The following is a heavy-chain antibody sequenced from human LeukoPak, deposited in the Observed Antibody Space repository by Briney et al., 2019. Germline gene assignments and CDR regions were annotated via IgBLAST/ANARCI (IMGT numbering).Heavy chain of an antibody. V-gene: IGHV4-34*01. CDR1: GGSFSGYY. J-gene: IGHJ4*02. CDR3: ATSGGFNSPRHY. Sequence: PSETLSHACAVYGGSFSGYYWSWIRQPPGKGLEWIGEINHSGSTNYNPSLKSRVTISVDTSKNQFSLKLSSVTAADTAVYYCATSGGFNSPRHYWGQGTLVTVSS. CDR2: INHSGST. D-gene: IGHD3-16*01.